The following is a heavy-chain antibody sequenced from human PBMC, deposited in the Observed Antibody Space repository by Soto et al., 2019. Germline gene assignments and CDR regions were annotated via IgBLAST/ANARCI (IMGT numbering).Heavy chain of an antibody. Sequence: GGSLRLSCEASGFTFSDYYMSWIRQAPGKGLEWVSYISSSGSTIYYADSVKGRFTISRDNAKNSLYLQMNSLRAEDTAVYYCARAYIVASPINWFDPWGQGTLVTVSS. J-gene: IGHJ5*02. D-gene: IGHD5-12*01. V-gene: IGHV3-11*01. CDR3: ARAYIVASPINWFDP. CDR1: GFTFSDYY. CDR2: ISSSGSTI.